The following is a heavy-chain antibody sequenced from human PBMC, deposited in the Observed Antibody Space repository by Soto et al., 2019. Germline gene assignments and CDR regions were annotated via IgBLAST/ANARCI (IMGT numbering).Heavy chain of an antibody. V-gene: IGHV3-30*03. CDR3: ASLLDEILTGYYYSYGMDV. CDR1: GFTFSSYG. J-gene: IGHJ6*02. CDR2: ISYDGSNK. D-gene: IGHD3-9*01. Sequence: GGSLRLSCAASGFTFSSYGMHWVRQAPGKGLEWVAVISYDGSNKYYADSVKGRFTISRDNSKNTLYLQMNNLRAEDTAVYYCASLLDEILTGYYYSYGMDVWGQGTTVTVSS.